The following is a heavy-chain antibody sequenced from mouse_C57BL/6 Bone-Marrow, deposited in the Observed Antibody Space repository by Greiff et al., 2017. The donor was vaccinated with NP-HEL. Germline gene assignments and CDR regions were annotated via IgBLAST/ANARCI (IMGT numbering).Heavy chain of an antibody. CDR1: GYTFTDYE. V-gene: IGHV1-15*01. CDR2: IDPETGGT. D-gene: IGHD2-5*01. Sequence: VKLQESGAELVRPGASVTLSCKASGYTFTDYEMHWVKQTPVHGLEWIGAIDPETGGTAYNQKFKGKAILTADKSSSTAYMELRSLTSEDSAVYYCTRGYYSIFDYWGQGTTLTVSS. J-gene: IGHJ2*01. CDR3: TRGYYSIFDY.